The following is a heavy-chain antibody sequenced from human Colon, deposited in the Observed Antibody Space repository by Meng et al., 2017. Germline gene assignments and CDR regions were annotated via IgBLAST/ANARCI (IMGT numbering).Heavy chain of an antibody. V-gene: IGHV3-23*01. CDR2: ISNSGTST. D-gene: IGHD3/OR15-3a*01. J-gene: IGHJ4*02. Sequence: EVKLLGSGGGLVQPGGSLRLSCAASGFTFNSFGMSWVRQAPGKGLEWVSAISNSGTSTYDADSVKGRFTISRDNSRNTLYLQMNSLRAEDTAVYYCAKGRTSDYWGQGTLVTVSS. CDR3: AKGRTSDY. CDR1: GFTFNSFG.